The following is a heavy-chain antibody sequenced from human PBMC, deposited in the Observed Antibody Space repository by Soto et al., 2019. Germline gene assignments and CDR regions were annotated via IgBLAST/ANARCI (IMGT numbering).Heavy chain of an antibody. CDR2: IYHSGST. CDR1: GGSISSGGYS. CDR3: ARGMTTVTTYDY. Sequence: QLQLQESGSGLVKPSQTLSLTCAVSGGSISSGGYSWSWIRQPPGKGLEWIGYIYHSGSTYYNPSRESRXTISVDRSKNQFSLKLSSVTAADTAMYYCARGMTTVTTYDYWGHGTLVTVSS. V-gene: IGHV4-30-2*01. D-gene: IGHD4-17*01. J-gene: IGHJ4*01.